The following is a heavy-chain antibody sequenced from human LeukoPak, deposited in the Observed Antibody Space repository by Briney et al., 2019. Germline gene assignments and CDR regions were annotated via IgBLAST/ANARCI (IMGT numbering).Heavy chain of an antibody. D-gene: IGHD1-14*01. J-gene: IGHJ4*02. CDR1: GGTFSSYA. CDR3: ATARPLNPYYFDY. Sequence: SVKVSCKASGGTFSSYAISWVRQAPGQGLEWMGGIIPIFGTANYAQKFQGRVTITADESTSTAYMELSSLRFEDTAVYYCATARPLNPYYFDYWGQGTLVTVSS. V-gene: IGHV1-69*13. CDR2: IIPIFGTA.